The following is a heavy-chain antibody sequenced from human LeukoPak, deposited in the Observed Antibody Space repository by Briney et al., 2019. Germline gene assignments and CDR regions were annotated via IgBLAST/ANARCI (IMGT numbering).Heavy chain of an antibody. V-gene: IGHV3-23*01. J-gene: IGHJ4*02. D-gene: IGHD3-10*01. Sequence: GGSLRLSCAASGFSFSTYGMTWVRQAPGKGLEWVSGISGSGGTTYYADSVKGRFTISRDNSKSTLYLQMNSLRADDTAVYYCAKRDGGYWGQGTLVTVSS. CDR1: GFSFSTYG. CDR2: ISGSGGTT. CDR3: AKRDGGY.